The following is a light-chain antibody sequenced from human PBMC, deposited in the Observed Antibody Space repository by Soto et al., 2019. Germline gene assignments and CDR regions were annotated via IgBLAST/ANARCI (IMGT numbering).Light chain of an antibody. V-gene: IGKV1-5*03. J-gene: IGKJ1*01. CDR3: QQYNSYWT. CDR2: KTS. Sequence: DIQMTQSPSTLSGSVGDRVTITCRASQTISSWLAWYQQKPGKAPKLLIYKTSILENGVPSRFSGSGSGTEFTLTISSLQPDDFATYYCQQYNSYWTFGQGTKVDIK. CDR1: QTISSW.